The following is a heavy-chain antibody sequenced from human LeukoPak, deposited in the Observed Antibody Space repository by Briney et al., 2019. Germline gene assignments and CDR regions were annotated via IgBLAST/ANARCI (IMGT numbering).Heavy chain of an antibody. CDR3: ARDLRVYSSGAYQDY. Sequence: PSETLSLTCAASGGSISSYYWSWIRQPPGKGLEWIGRIYTSGSTNYNPSLKSRVTMSVDTSKNQFSLKLSSVTAADTAVYYCARDLRVYSSGAYQDYWGQGTLVTVSS. V-gene: IGHV4-4*07. D-gene: IGHD6-19*01. J-gene: IGHJ4*02. CDR2: IYTSGST. CDR1: GGSISSYY.